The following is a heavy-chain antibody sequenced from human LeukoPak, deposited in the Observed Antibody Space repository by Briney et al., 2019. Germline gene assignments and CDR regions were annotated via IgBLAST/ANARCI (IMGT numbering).Heavy chain of an antibody. Sequence: GGSLRLSCAASGFTFSNAWMSWVRQAPGKGLEWVGRIKSKTDGGTTDYAAPVKGRFTISRDDSKNTLYLQMNSLKTEDTAVYYCTTLYDFWSGYSVWGQGTLVTVSS. V-gene: IGHV3-15*01. D-gene: IGHD3-3*01. J-gene: IGHJ4*02. CDR3: TTLYDFWSGYSV. CDR2: IKSKTDGGTT. CDR1: GFTFSNAW.